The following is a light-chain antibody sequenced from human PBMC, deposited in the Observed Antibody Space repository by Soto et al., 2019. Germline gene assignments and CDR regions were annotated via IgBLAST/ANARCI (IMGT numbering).Light chain of an antibody. V-gene: IGLV2-11*01. J-gene: IGLJ1*01. Sequence: QSALTQPRSVSGSPGQSVAISCTGTSRDIEAYDYVSWYQQHPGKAPKHIISEVNKRPSGVSYRFSGSKSGNTASLSISGLQGEDEADYYCCSFAGSYYVFGTGTKVTVL. CDR2: EVN. CDR1: SRDIEAYDY. CDR3: CSFAGSYYV.